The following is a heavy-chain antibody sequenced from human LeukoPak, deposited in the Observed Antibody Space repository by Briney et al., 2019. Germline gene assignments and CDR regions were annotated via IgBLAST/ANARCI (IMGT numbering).Heavy chain of an antibody. CDR2: IIPIFGIA. D-gene: IGHD2-21*02. CDR1: GGTFSSYA. Sequence: SVKVSCKASGGTFSSYAISWVRQAPGQGLEWMGRIIPIFGIASYAQKFQGRVTITADKSTSTAYMELSSLRSEDTAVYYCARDLGDIVVVTAIGAGGFDPWGQGTLVTVSS. J-gene: IGHJ5*02. CDR3: ARDLGDIVVVTAIGAGGFDP. V-gene: IGHV1-69*04.